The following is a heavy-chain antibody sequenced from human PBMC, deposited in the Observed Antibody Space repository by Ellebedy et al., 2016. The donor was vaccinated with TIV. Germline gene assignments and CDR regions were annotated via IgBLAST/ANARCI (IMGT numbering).Heavy chain of an antibody. CDR1: GYTFTNYI. CDR2: ISPYTGDT. D-gene: IGHD1-14*01. V-gene: IGHV1-18*01. CDR3: ARRNYFFDS. J-gene: IGHJ4*02. Sequence: AASVKVSCKASGYTFTNYIISWVRQAPGQGLEWMAWISPYTGDTNYAQKVQGRVTLSTDTSTSTAYMELRSLRSDDTAVYYCARRNYFFDSWGQGTLVTVSS.